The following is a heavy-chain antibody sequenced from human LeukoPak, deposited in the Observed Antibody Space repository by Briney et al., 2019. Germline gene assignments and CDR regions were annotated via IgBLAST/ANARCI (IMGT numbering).Heavy chain of an antibody. CDR2: ISGSGGST. CDR3: AIAPFHRYCSGGSCYSDY. D-gene: IGHD2-15*01. J-gene: IGHJ4*02. V-gene: IGHV3-23*01. CDR1: GFTFSSYA. Sequence: GGSLRLSCAASGFTFSSYAMSWVRQAPGKGLEWVSAISGSGGSTYYADSVKGRFTISRDNSKNTLYLQMNSLRAEDTAVYYCAIAPFHRYCSGGSCYSDYWGQGTLVTVSS.